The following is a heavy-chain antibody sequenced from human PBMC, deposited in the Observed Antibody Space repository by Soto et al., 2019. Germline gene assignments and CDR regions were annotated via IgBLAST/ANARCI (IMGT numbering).Heavy chain of an antibody. CDR2: INPNSGNI. D-gene: IGHD3-10*01. J-gene: IGHJ4*02. CDR3: ARGRASGSYYLLDY. CDR1: GDTFTTYD. Sequence: ASVKVSCKASGDTFTTYDINWVRQATGHGLEWMGWINPNSGNIGYAQRFQGRVTMTRDTAIRTAYMEVSRLRSDDTAVYYCARGRASGSYYLLDYWGKGTLVTVSS. V-gene: IGHV1-8*01.